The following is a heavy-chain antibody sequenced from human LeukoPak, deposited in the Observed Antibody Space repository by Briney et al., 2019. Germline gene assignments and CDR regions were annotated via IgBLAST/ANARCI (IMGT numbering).Heavy chain of an antibody. CDR3: GKGLRGYSGYHLGYYFDY. V-gene: IGHV3-11*03. CDR2: ISSSSSYT. D-gene: IGHD5-12*01. CDR1: GFTFSDYY. J-gene: IGHJ4*02. Sequence: GRSLRLSCAASGFTFSDYYMSWIRQAPGKGLEWVSYISSSSSYTNYADSVKGRFTISRDNAKNSLYLQMNSLRAEDTAVYYCGKGLRGYSGYHLGYYFDYWGQGTLVTVSS.